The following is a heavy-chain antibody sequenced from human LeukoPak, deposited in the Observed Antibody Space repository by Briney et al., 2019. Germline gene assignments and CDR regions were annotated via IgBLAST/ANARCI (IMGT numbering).Heavy chain of an antibody. J-gene: IGHJ5*02. CDR1: GFTFDDYA. V-gene: IGHV3-9*01. CDR3: AKDIST. Sequence: GGSLRLSCAASGFTFDDYAMHWVRQAPGKGLEWVSGISWNSGSIGYADSVKGRFTISRDNAKNSLYLQMNSLRAEDTALYYCAKDISTWGQGTLVTVSS. CDR2: ISWNSGSI.